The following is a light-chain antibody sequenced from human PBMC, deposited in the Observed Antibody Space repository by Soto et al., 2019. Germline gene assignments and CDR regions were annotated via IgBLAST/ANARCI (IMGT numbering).Light chain of an antibody. CDR2: EVT. V-gene: IGLV2-14*01. J-gene: IGLJ1*01. Sequence: QSALTQPASVSGSPGQSITISCTGSSSDVGDYDYVSWYQQHPDKAPKLIIYEVTNRPSGVSNRFSGSKSGNTASLTISGLQAEDEADYYCSSYTSSTDYVFGTGTKVTVL. CDR3: SSYTSSTDYV. CDR1: SSDVGDYDY.